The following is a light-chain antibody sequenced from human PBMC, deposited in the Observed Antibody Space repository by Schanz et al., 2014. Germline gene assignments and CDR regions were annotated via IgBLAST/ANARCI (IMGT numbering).Light chain of an antibody. Sequence: DIVLTQSPGTLSLSPGQRATVSCRASQSVSSNYLAWYQQKPGQAPRLLIYGASTRATGIPDRFSGSGSGTDFTLTISRLEPEDSAVYYCQQYGTSPQAFGQGTKLEIK. V-gene: IGKV3-20*01. CDR3: QQYGTSPQA. CDR1: QSVSSNY. J-gene: IGKJ2*01. CDR2: GAS.